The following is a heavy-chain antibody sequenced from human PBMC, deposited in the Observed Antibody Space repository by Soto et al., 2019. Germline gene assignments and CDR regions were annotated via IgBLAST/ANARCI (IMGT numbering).Heavy chain of an antibody. CDR3: ARIGVKGSLYYFDY. CDR1: GFSLSTSGVA. Sequence: SGPTLVNPPQTLTLTCSFSGFSLSTSGVAVAWIRQPPGKALEWLALIYWNDDKRYSPTLKTRLTITKDTSKNQVVLIMSSLDPVDTATYYCARIGVKGSLYYFDYWGQGTLVTVSS. J-gene: IGHJ4*02. D-gene: IGHD3-3*01. V-gene: IGHV2-5*01. CDR2: IYWNDDK.